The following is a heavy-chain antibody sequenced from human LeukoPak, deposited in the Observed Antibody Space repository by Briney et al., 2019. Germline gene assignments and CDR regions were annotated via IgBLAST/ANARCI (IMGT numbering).Heavy chain of an antibody. CDR1: GFTFSSYE. J-gene: IGHJ2*01. V-gene: IGHV3-48*03. CDR3: ARAVKGAHFDL. CDR2: ISSSGSTI. Sequence: PGGSLRLSCAASGFTFSSYEMNWVRQAPGKGLEWVSYISSSGSTIYYAGSVKGRFTISRDNAKNSLYLQMNSLRAEDTAVYYCARAVKGAHFDLWGRGTLVTVSS.